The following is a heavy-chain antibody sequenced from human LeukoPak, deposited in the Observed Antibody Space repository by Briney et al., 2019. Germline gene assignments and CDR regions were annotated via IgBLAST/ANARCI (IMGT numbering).Heavy chain of an antibody. CDR3: ATLDY. J-gene: IGHJ4*02. CDR2: IYHSGST. V-gene: IGHV4-39*01. CDR1: GGSISSSTYY. Sequence: SSETLSLTCTVSGGSISSSTYYWGWIRQPPGKGLEWIGSIYHSGSTYYNPSLKSRVTISVDTSKNQFSLKLTSVTAADTAVYYCATLDYWGQGTLVTVSS.